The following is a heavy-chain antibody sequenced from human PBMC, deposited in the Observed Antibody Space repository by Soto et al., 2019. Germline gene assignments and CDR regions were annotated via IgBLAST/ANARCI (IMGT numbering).Heavy chain of an antibody. V-gene: IGHV3-9*01. CDR2: ISWNSVSI. Sequence: EVQLVESGGDLVQPGRSLRLSCTASGFNFNDYGMHWVRQGPGKGLEWVSSISWNSVSIGYAESVKGRFTISRDNAKNSLYLQMNSMRAEDTALYYCAKDMENGYNPYYYYGMDVWGQGTTVTVSS. CDR1: GFNFNDYG. D-gene: IGHD3-10*01. J-gene: IGHJ6*02. CDR3: AKDMENGYNPYYYYGMDV.